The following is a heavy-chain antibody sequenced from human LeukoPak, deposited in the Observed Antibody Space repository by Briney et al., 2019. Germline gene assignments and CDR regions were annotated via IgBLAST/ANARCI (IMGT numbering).Heavy chain of an antibody. V-gene: IGHV4-59*01. CDR1: GGSISSYY. CDR2: IYYSGST. Sequence: SETLSLTCTVSGGSISSYYWSWIRQPPGKGLEWIGYIYYSGSTNYNPSLKSRVTISVDTSKNQFSLKLSSVTAADTAVYYCARGYPFDSYYYYYYGMDVWGQGTTVTVSS. J-gene: IGHJ6*02. CDR3: ARGYPFDSYYYYYYGMDV. D-gene: IGHD3-9*01.